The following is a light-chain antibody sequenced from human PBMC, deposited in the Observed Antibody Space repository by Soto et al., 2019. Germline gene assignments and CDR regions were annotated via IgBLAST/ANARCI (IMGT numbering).Light chain of an antibody. CDR3: HQYGTSPQT. CDR2: DAS. J-gene: IGKJ1*01. CDR1: QSVSNNY. Sequence: EVVLKQSPGTLSLSPGERATLSCRTSQSVSNNYLAWYQQKPGQAPRLLIYDASSRASGLPDRFSGSGSETDFTLTVSRLELEDFAVYFCHQYGTSPQTFGQGTKVDI. V-gene: IGKV3-20*01.